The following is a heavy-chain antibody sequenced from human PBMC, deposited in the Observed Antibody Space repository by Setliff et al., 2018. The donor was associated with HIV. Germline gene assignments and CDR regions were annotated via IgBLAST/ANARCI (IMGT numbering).Heavy chain of an antibody. CDR3: ATYADRESNRFDP. CDR2: IYYSGST. V-gene: IGHV4-59*11. J-gene: IGHJ5*02. CDR1: GGSISSHY. D-gene: IGHD3-10*01. Sequence: SETLSLTCTVSGGSISSHYWSWIRQPPGKGLEWIGYIYYSGSTNYNPSLKSRVTISVDPSRNQFSLKLNSVTAADTAVYYCATYADRESNRFDPWGQGILVTVSS.